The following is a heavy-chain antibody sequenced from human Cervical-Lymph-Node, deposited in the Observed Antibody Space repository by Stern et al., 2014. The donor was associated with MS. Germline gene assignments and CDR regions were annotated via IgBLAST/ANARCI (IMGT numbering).Heavy chain of an antibody. D-gene: IGHD1-14*01. CDR2: IYPGDSET. CDR1: GFKFSIYW. CDR3: ARQTTAWASDV. J-gene: IGHJ4*02. V-gene: IGHV5-51*01. Sequence: VQLVQSGAELIRPGESLKISCKGSGFKFSIYWIAWVRQMPGKGLEWMEIIYPGDSETRYSPSFQGQVTMSADKSTSTAYLQWSSLNASDTAMYFCARQTTAWASDVWGQGTLVTVSS.